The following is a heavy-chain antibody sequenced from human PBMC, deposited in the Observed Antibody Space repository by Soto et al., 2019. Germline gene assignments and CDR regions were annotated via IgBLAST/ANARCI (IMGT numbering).Heavy chain of an antibody. CDR2: IIPIFGTA. Sequence: GASVKVSCKASGGTFSSYAISWVRQAPGQGLEWMGGIIPIFGTANYAQKFQGRVTITADKSTSTAYMELSSLRSEDTAVYYCARDGAGRSSSPEFDYWGQGTLVTVSS. CDR3: ARDGAGRSSSPEFDY. CDR1: GGTFSSYA. V-gene: IGHV1-69*06. J-gene: IGHJ4*02. D-gene: IGHD6-13*01.